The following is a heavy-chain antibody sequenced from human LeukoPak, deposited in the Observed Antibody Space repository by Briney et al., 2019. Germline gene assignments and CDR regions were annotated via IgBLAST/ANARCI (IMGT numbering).Heavy chain of an antibody. CDR2: IGAGGSKT. V-gene: IGHV3-23*01. D-gene: IGHD2-21*02. J-gene: IGHJ6*02. Sequence: GGSLRLSCAASGFTFSSFAMSWVRQAPGKGLEWVPIIGAGGSKTYYADSVKGRFTISRDNSKNTLYLQMSSLRAEDTAVYYCAKGIKGSYCNGDCYLTYYCYGLDVWGQGTTVTVSS. CDR3: AKGIKGSYCNGDCYLTYYCYGLDV. CDR1: GFTFSSFA.